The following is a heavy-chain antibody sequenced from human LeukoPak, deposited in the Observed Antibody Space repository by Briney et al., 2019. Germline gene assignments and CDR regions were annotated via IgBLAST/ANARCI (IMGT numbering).Heavy chain of an antibody. Sequence: SETLSLTCTVSGGSISSGGYYWSWIRQHPGKGLEWIGYIYYSGSTYYNPSLKSRVTISVDTSKNQFSLKPSSVTAADTAVYYCARVARRTGVDYWGQGTLVTVSS. CDR1: GGSISSGGYY. CDR3: ARVARRTGVDY. J-gene: IGHJ4*02. D-gene: IGHD1-14*01. CDR2: IYYSGST. V-gene: IGHV4-31*03.